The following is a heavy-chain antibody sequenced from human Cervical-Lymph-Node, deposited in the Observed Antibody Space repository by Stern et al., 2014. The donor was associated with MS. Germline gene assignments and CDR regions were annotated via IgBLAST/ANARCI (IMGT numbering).Heavy chain of an antibody. J-gene: IGHJ4*02. CDR1: GYTFTSYY. V-gene: IGHV1-46*01. D-gene: IGHD4-17*01. CDR3: AREDMTTVTIE. CDR2: INPSGGST. Sequence: VQLVESGAEVKKPGASVKVYCKASGYTFTSYYMHWVRQAPGQGLEWMGIINPSGGSTSYAQKFQGRVTMTRDTSTSTVYMELSSLRSEDTAVYYCAREDMTTVTIEWGQGTLVTVSS.